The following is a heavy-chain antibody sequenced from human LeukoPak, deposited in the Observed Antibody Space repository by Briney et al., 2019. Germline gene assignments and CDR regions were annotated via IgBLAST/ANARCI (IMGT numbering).Heavy chain of an antibody. CDR2: ISYDGSNK. Sequence: GGSLRLSCAASGFTFSNDGMHWVRQAPGKGLEWVAVISYDGSNKYYADSVKGRFTISRDNSKNTLYLQMNSLRAEDTAVYYCAKNTIGIAVAGTNYYYYGMDVWGQGTTVTVSS. V-gene: IGHV3-30*18. J-gene: IGHJ6*02. D-gene: IGHD6-19*01. CDR3: AKNTIGIAVAGTNYYYYGMDV. CDR1: GFTFSNDG.